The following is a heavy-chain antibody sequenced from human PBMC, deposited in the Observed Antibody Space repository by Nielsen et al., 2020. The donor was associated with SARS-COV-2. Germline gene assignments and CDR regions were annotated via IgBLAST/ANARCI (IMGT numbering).Heavy chain of an antibody. CDR3: ARLWDDGYYFDTGPYDY. V-gene: IGHV3-74*03. D-gene: IGHD3-22*01. CDR2: INPDESKT. J-gene: IGHJ4*02. CDR1: GFIFSNYR. Sequence: GEFLKISCAASGFIFSNYRMHWVRQAPGQGLVWVSHINPDESKTTYADSVKGRFTISRDNAKNTLYLQMNSLRAEDTAVYYCARLWDDGYYFDTGPYDYWGQGTLVTVSS.